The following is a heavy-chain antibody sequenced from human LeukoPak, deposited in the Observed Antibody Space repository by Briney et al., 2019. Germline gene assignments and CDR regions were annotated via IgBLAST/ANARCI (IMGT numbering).Heavy chain of an antibody. V-gene: IGHV4-31*03. J-gene: IGHJ4*02. CDR3: ARDPRKKGATDFDY. Sequence: SQTLSLTCTVSGGSISSGGYYWSWIRQHPGKGLEWIGYIYYSGSTYYNPSLKSRVTISVDTSKNQFSLKLSSVTAADTAVYYCARDPRKKGATDFDYWGQGTLVTVSS. D-gene: IGHD1-26*01. CDR1: GGSISSGGYY. CDR2: IYYSGST.